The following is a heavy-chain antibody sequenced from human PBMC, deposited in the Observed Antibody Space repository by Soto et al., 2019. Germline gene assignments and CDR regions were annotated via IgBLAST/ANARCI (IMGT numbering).Heavy chain of an antibody. J-gene: IGHJ4*02. CDR1: GFTFSSYG. D-gene: IGHD3-22*01. Sequence: GGSLRLSCAASGFTFSSYGMHWVRQAPGKGLEWVAVISYDGSNKYYADSVKGRFTISRDNSKNTLYLQMNSLRAEDTAVYYCAKDHYYDSSGYYYGDFDYWGQGTLVTVSS. V-gene: IGHV3-30*18. CDR3: AKDHYYDSSGYYYGDFDY. CDR2: ISYDGSNK.